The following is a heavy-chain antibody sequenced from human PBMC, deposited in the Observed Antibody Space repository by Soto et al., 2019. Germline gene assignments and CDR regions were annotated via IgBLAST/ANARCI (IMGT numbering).Heavy chain of an antibody. CDR2: ISYDGSNK. CDR1: GFTFSSYA. J-gene: IGHJ4*02. Sequence: GGSLRLSCAASGFTFSSYAMHWVRQAPGKGLEWVAVISYDGSNKYYADSVKGRFTISRDNSKNTLYLQMNSLRAEDTAVYYCARDMYPGYSYGHFDYWGQGTLVTVSS. V-gene: IGHV3-30-3*01. D-gene: IGHD5-18*01. CDR3: ARDMYPGYSYGHFDY.